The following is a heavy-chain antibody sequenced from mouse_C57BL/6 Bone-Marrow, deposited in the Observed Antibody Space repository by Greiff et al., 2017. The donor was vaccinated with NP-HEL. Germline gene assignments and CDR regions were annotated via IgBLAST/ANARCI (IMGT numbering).Heavy chain of an antibody. CDR1: GYTFTSYW. V-gene: IGHV1-69*01. CDR2: FDPSDSYT. Sequence: QVQLQQPGAELVMPGASVKLSCKASGYTFTSYWMHWVKQRPGQGLEWIGEFDPSDSYTNYNQKFKGQSTLTVDKSSSTAYMQLSSLTSEDSAVYYCAREGAYYAMDYWGQGTSVTVSA. J-gene: IGHJ4*01. CDR3: AREGAYYAMDY.